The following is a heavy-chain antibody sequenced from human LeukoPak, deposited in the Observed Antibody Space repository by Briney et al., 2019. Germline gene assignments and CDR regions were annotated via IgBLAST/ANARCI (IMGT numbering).Heavy chain of an antibody. CDR3: ARGPYCSSTSCYQGYYGMDV. J-gene: IGHJ6*02. CDR2: IIPIFGTA. V-gene: IGHV1-69*13. Sequence: SVKVSCKASGGTFSSYAISWVRQAPGQGLEWMGGIIPIFGTANYARKFQGRVTITADESTSTAYMELSSLRSEDTAVYYCARGPYCSSTSCYQGYYGMDVWGQGTTVTVSS. D-gene: IGHD2-2*01. CDR1: GGTFSSYA.